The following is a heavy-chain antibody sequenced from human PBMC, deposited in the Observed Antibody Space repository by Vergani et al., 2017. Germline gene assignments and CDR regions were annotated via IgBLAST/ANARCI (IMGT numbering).Heavy chain of an antibody. Sequence: QVQLQESGPGLVKPSQTLSLTCTVSGGSINSHNYYWSWIRQPAGKGLEWIGRIHTSGSTNYNPSLKSRVTMSEDTSKNQFSLNLTSVTAADTAVYFCARGSCLGGSCYKPLFDDWVQGILVTVSS. J-gene: IGHJ4*02. CDR1: GGSINSHNYY. CDR2: IHTSGST. V-gene: IGHV4-61*02. CDR3: ARGSCLGGSCYKPLFDD. D-gene: IGHD2-15*01.